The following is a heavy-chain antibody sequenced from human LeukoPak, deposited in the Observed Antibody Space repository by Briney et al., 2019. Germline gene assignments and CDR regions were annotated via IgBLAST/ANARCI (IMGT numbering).Heavy chain of an antibody. CDR3: AREEYFQDSNGYSYYFRS. J-gene: IGHJ4*02. D-gene: IGHD3-22*01. V-gene: IGHV4-4*07. CDR1: GGSIGWDY. CDR2: IYKSGST. Sequence: KPSETLSLTCTVSGGSIGWDYWSWIRQSAGKGLERIGRIYKSGSTNYNPSFRSRVTMSVDTSKNQFSLSVTSVTAADTAVYYCAREEYFQDSNGYSYYFRSWGQGSLVTVSS.